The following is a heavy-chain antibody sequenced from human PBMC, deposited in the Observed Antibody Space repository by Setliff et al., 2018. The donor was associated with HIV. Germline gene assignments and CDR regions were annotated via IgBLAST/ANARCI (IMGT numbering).Heavy chain of an antibody. CDR3: ARDSRDIVVVIAPEPEPYYYYGMDV. Sequence: SVKVSCKASGDTFNSHAISWVQQAPGQGLEWMGGIIPIFGTPNYAQKFKGRLTITADESTSTVYMELSSLRSEDTAVYYCARDSRDIVVVIAPEPEPYYYYGMDVWGEGTTVTVS. V-gene: IGHV1-69*13. CDR2: IIPIFGTP. CDR1: GDTFNSHA. D-gene: IGHD2-15*01. J-gene: IGHJ6*02.